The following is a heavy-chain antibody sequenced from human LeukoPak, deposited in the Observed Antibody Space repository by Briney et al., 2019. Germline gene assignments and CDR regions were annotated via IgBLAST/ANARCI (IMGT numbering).Heavy chain of an antibody. D-gene: IGHD1-26*01. CDR3: ARASGGWDLDY. CDR1: GFSFTLFH. CDR2: ITSSGTYI. J-gene: IGHJ4*01. Sequence: PGGSLRLSCAASGFSFTLFHMNWVRQAPGKGLEWVSSITSSGTYITYVDSVQGRFTISRDNAKNSLYLQMNSLRVYDTALYYCARASGGWDLDYWGHGTLVTVSS. V-gene: IGHV3-21*06.